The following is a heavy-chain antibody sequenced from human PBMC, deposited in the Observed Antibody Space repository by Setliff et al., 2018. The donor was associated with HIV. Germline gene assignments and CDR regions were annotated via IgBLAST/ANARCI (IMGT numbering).Heavy chain of an antibody. Sequence: SETLSLTCAVYGESVSPYYWNWIRQSPGKGLEWIGEISHSGSSNYSPSLESRLTISVDTSKNQVSLKLNSVTAADSAVYYCVRGANFYTPRKRIFDHWGQGVLVTVSS. J-gene: IGHJ4*02. CDR2: ISHSGSS. CDR1: GESVSPYY. V-gene: IGHV4-34*01. CDR3: VRGANFYTPRKRIFDH. D-gene: IGHD3-3*01.